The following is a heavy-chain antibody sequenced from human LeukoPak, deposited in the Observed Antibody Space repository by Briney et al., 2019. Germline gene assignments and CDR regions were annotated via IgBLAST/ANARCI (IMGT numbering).Heavy chain of an antibody. Sequence: GGSLRLSCAASGFTFSNYWMTWVRQAPGKGLEWVANINQDGSEKNYVDSVKGRFTISRDNAKNSLYLQMNSLRDEDTALYYCASSYYYDGDYWGQGTLVTVSS. V-gene: IGHV3-7*01. CDR3: ASSYYYDGDY. J-gene: IGHJ4*02. CDR2: INQDGSEK. D-gene: IGHD3-22*01. CDR1: GFTFSNYW.